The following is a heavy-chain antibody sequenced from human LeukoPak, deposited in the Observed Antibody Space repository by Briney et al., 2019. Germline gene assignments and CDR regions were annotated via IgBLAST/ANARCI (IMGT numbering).Heavy chain of an antibody. CDR1: GFTFSSYG. J-gene: IGHJ4*02. CDR2: ISYDGSNK. Sequence: GGSLRLSCAASGFTFSSYGMSWVRQAPGKGLEWVAVISYDGSNKYYADSVKGRFTISRDNSKNTLYLQMNSLRAEDMAVYYCARKRWPYTIVAGYFDYWGQGTLVTVSS. D-gene: IGHD5-24*01. CDR3: ARKRWPYTIVAGYFDY. V-gene: IGHV3-30*03.